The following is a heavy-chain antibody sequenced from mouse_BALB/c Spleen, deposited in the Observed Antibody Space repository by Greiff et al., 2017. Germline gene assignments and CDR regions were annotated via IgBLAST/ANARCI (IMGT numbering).Heavy chain of an antibody. CDR3: AKHLTTVVATGDAMDY. Sequence: VMLVESGPGLVAPSQSLSITCTVSGFSLTDYGVSWIRQPPGKGLEWLGVIWGGGSTYYNSALKSRLSISKDNSKSQVFLKMNSLQTDDTAMYYCAKHLTTVVATGDAMDYWGQGTSVTVSS. D-gene: IGHD1-1*01. CDR1: GFSLTDYG. CDR2: IWGGGST. J-gene: IGHJ4*01. V-gene: IGHV2-6-5*01.